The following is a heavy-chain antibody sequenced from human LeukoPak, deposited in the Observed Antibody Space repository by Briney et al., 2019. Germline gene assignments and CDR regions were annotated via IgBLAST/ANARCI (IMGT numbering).Heavy chain of an antibody. CDR2: IYYSGST. V-gene: IGHV4-39*07. CDR1: GGSISSSSYY. D-gene: IGHD3-3*02. Sequence: SETLSLTCTVSGGSISSSSYYWGWIRQPPGKGLEWIGSIYYSGSTYYNPSLKSRVTISVDTSKNQFSLKLSSVTAADTAVYYCVAHPFLEWLLYQNWFDPWGQGTLVIVSS. J-gene: IGHJ5*02. CDR3: VAHPFLEWLLYQNWFDP.